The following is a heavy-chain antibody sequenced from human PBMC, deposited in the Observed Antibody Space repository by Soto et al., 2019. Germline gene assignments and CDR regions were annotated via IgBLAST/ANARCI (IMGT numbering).Heavy chain of an antibody. V-gene: IGHV3-33*01. D-gene: IGHD5-12*01. J-gene: IGHJ4*02. CDR3: ARDLGSTNYYFDY. Sequence: GGSLRLSCAASGFTFSSYGFHWVRQAAGKGLEWVAFLWYDGSKTYYVESVKGRFNISRDKSKNTIYLHMNSLRAEDTSVDCCARDLGSTNYYFDYWGLGTMVTVSS. CDR2: LWYDGSKT. CDR1: GFTFSSYG.